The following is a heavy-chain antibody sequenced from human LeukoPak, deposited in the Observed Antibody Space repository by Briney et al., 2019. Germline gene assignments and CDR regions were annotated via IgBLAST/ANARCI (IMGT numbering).Heavy chain of an antibody. D-gene: IGHD3-22*01. CDR3: ARSGYGPLYYYYGMDV. V-gene: IGHV4-30-4*01. CDR2: IYYSGST. J-gene: IGHJ6*02. Sequence: SETLSLTCTVSGGSISSSTHYWSWIRQPPGKGLEWIGYIYYSGSTYYNPSLKSRVTISVDTSKNQFSLKLSSVTAADTAVYYCARSGYGPLYYYYGMDVWGQGTTVTVSS. CDR1: GGSISSSTHY.